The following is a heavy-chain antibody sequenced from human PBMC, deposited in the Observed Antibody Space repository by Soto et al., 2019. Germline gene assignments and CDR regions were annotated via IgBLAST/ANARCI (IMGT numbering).Heavy chain of an antibody. D-gene: IGHD4-4*01. CDR1: GGSISSGDHY. V-gene: IGHV4-31*03. CDR2: IYESGST. Sequence: SETLSLTCTVSGGSISSGDHYWSWIRQHPGKGLEWIGYIYESGSTKYSPSLKNRVTISVDRSKNQFSLKLSSVTAADTAVYYCARDLDYSQRGYHYGMDVWGQGTTVTVSS. J-gene: IGHJ6*02. CDR3: ARDLDYSQRGYHYGMDV.